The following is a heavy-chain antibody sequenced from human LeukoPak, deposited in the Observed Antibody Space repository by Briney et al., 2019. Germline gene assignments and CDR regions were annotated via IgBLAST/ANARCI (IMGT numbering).Heavy chain of an antibody. CDR3: ASPRPGEYYYMDV. D-gene: IGHD3-16*01. Sequence: SETLSLTCAVSRYSISSGYYWGWIRQPPGKGLEWIGSIYHSGSTYYNPSLKSRVTISVDTSKNQFSLKLSSVTAADTAVYYCASPRPGEYYYMDVWGKGTTVTVSS. CDR2: IYHSGST. CDR1: RYSISSGYY. J-gene: IGHJ6*03. V-gene: IGHV4-38-2*01.